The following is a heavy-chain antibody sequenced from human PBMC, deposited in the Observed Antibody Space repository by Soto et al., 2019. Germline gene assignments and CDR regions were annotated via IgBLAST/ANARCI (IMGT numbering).Heavy chain of an antibody. CDR2: ISYDGNYK. V-gene: IGHV3-30*04. CDR1: GFTFTSYA. J-gene: IGHJ4*02. CDR3: AXSIXXXXTXXWHFDX. Sequence: QVQLVESGGGVVQPGESLRLSCAASGFTFTSYAMQWVRQAPGKGLEWVAAISYDGNYKHYADSVEGQFTISRDNSKSTVHLQMNXLTXEXTAXXYCAXSIXXXXTXXWHFDXWGQGTLVTVSS.